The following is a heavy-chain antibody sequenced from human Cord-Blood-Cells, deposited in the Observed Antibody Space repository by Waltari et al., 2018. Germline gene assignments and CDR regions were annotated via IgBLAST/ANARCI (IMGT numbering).Heavy chain of an antibody. J-gene: IGHJ4*02. CDR2: ISYDGSNK. CDR1: GFTFSSYA. Sequence: QVQLVESGGGVVQPGRSLRLSCAASGFTFSSYAMHWVRQAPGEGLEWVAVISYDGSNKYYADSVKGRFTISRDNSKNTLYLQMNSLRAEDTAVYYCANYDYGDYFDYWGQGTLVTVSS. D-gene: IGHD4-17*01. V-gene: IGHV3-30*04. CDR3: ANYDYGDYFDY.